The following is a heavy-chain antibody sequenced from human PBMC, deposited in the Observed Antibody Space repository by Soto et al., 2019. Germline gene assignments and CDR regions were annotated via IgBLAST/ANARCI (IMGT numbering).Heavy chain of an antibody. V-gene: IGHV1-8*01. CDR3: ARGRFGYSSSWYRAYYYYGMDV. D-gene: IGHD6-13*01. J-gene: IGHJ6*02. CDR1: GYTFTRYD. Sequence: ASVKVSCKASGYTFTRYDINWVRQATGQGLEWMGWMNPNSGNTGYAQKFQGRVTMTRNRTISTAYMELSSLRSEDTAVYYCARGRFGYSSSWYRAYYYYGMDVWGQGTTVTVSS. CDR2: MNPNSGNT.